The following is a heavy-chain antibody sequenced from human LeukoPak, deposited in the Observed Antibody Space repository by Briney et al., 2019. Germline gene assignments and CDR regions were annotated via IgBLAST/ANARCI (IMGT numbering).Heavy chain of an antibody. Sequence: PGGSLRLSCAASGFNFSTYNVNWVRQAPGKGLDWVSYISSSSRTRYYADSVKGRFTISRDNAKDSLYLQMNSLRAEDTAVYYCARDEKYSSGWWDAFDIWGQGTMVTVSS. CDR2: ISSSSRTR. CDR3: ARDEKYSSGWWDAFDI. J-gene: IGHJ3*02. D-gene: IGHD6-19*01. CDR1: GFNFSTYN. V-gene: IGHV3-48*04.